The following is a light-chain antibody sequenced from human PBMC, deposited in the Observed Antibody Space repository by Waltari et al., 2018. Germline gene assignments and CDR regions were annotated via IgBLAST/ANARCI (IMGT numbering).Light chain of an antibody. Sequence: QSALTQPASVSGSPGQSITIPCTGTSSDVGGYNYASWYQQHPGKAPKLMIYDVSNRPSGVSNRFSGSKSGNTASLTISGLQAEDEADYYCSSYTSSSTFWVFGGGTKLTVL. CDR1: SSDVGGYNY. V-gene: IGLV2-14*03. J-gene: IGLJ3*02. CDR2: DVS. CDR3: SSYTSSSTFWV.